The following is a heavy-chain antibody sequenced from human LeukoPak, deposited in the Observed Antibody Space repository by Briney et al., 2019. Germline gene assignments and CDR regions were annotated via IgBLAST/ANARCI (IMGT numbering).Heavy chain of an antibody. CDR1: GGSISSSSYY. D-gene: IGHD1-26*01. Sequence: SETLSLTCTVSGGSISSSSYYWGWIRQPPGKGLEWIGSIYYSGSTYYNPSLKSRVTISVDTSKNQFSLKLSSVTAADTAVYYCARLALQEVGATQTYYLDYWGQGTLVTVSS. CDR2: IYYSGST. CDR3: ARLALQEVGATQTYYLDY. J-gene: IGHJ4*02. V-gene: IGHV4-39*07.